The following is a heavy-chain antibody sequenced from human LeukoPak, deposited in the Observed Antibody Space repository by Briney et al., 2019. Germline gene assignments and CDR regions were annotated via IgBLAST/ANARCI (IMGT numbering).Heavy chain of an antibody. D-gene: IGHD6-13*01. V-gene: IGHV3-9*01. Sequence: GGSLRLSCAASGFNFDDYAMHRVRQAPGKGLEWVSGISWNSGSIGYADSVKGRFTISRDNAKNSLYLEMNSLRAEDTALYYCAKDVGSSSWYLGNWGQGTLVTVSS. CDR3: AKDVGSSSWYLGN. J-gene: IGHJ4*02. CDR2: ISWNSGSI. CDR1: GFNFDDYA.